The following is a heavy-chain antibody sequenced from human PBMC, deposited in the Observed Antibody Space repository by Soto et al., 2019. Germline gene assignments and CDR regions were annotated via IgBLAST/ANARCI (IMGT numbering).Heavy chain of an antibody. D-gene: IGHD3-16*02. J-gene: IGHJ4*02. Sequence: QVQLQQWGAGLLKPSETLSLTCAVYGGSFSGYYWSWIRQPPGKGLEWIGEINHSGSTNYNPSLKSRVTISVDTSKNQFSLQLSSVTAADTAVYYCARARTYYDYFWGRYRFDSWGQGTLVTVSS. CDR3: ARARTYYDYFWGRYRFDS. CDR1: GGSFSGYY. CDR2: INHSGST. V-gene: IGHV4-34*01.